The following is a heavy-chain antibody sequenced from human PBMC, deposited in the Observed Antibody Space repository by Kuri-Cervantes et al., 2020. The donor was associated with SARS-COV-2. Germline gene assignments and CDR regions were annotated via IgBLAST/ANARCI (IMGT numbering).Heavy chain of an antibody. V-gene: IGHV3-74*01. CDR1: GFTFSSYW. Sequence: GESLKISCAASGFTFSSYWTHWVRQAPGKGLVWVSRINSDGSSTSYADSVKGRFTLSRDNAKNMLFLQMNSLRAEDTAVYYCVRDGDHWNFDYWGQGTLVTVSS. CDR3: VRDGDHWNFDY. CDR2: INSDGSST. J-gene: IGHJ4*02. D-gene: IGHD1-1*01.